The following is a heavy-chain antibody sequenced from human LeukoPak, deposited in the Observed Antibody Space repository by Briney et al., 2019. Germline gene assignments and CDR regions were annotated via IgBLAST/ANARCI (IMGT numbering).Heavy chain of an antibody. CDR1: GGSINSGSYY. J-gene: IGHJ4*02. CDR3: AKDGFIMVRGVMGY. V-gene: IGHV4-61*02. CDR2: IYTSGST. D-gene: IGHD3-10*01. Sequence: PSETLSLTCTVSGGSINSGSYYWNWIRQPAGKGLEWIGRIYTSGSTEYNPSLKSRVTMSVDTSKNQFSLNLSSVTAADTAVYYCAKDGFIMVRGVMGYWGQGTLVTVSS.